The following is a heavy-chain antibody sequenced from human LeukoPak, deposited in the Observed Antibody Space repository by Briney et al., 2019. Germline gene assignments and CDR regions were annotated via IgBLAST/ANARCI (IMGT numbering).Heavy chain of an antibody. D-gene: IGHD5-18*01. J-gene: IGHJ3*02. CDR2: ASGEGYSR. CDR1: GFTFSNYA. Sequence: PGGSLRLSCEASGFTFSNYAMSWGRQAPGKGLEWVSSASGEGYSRYYADSVQGRFTISRDNSKNTLYLQMYSLRGEDTAVYYCARHVDTSMVTAGAAFDIWGQGTIVTVSS. CDR3: ARHVDTSMVTAGAAFDI. V-gene: IGHV3-23*01.